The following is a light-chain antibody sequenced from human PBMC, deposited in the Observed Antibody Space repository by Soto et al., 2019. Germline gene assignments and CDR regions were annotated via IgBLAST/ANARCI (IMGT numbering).Light chain of an antibody. V-gene: IGLV1-40*01. CDR1: SSNIGAGYD. CDR2: GNT. Sequence: QSVLTQPPSVSGAPGQRVTISCTGSSSNIGAGYDVHWYQKIPGTAPKLLIYGNTDRPSGVPDRFSGSKSGTSASLAITGLQTEDEAEYYCQSYDTTRSGVVFGGGTKLTVL. CDR3: QSYDTTRSGVV. J-gene: IGLJ2*01.